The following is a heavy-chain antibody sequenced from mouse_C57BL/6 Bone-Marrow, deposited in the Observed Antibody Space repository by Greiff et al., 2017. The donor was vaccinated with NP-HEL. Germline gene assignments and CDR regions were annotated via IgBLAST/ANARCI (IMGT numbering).Heavy chain of an antibody. Sequence: QVQLQQPGAELVMPGASVKLSCKASGYTFTSYWMHWVKQRPGQGLEWIGEIDPSDSYTNYNQKFKGKSTLTVDKSSSTAYMQLSGLTSEDSAVYYCASLLPYAMDYWGQGTSVTVSS. CDR3: ASLLPYAMDY. CDR1: GYTFTSYW. D-gene: IGHD2-1*01. J-gene: IGHJ4*01. CDR2: IDPSDSYT. V-gene: IGHV1-69*01.